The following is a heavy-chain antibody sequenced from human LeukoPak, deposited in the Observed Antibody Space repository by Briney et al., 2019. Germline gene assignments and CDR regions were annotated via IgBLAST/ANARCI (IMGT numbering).Heavy chain of an antibody. J-gene: IGHJ4*02. V-gene: IGHV1-18*01. CDR1: GYTFTSSG. CDR3: AKNSSGAYSDY. D-gene: IGHD6-19*01. Sequence: ASVKVSCSTSGYTFTSSGITWVRQAPGQGLEWMGWISTYNGYSNYAQNLQGRVTMTAGTSTSTAYMELSSLRSDDTAVYYCAKNSSGAYSDYWGQGTLVTVSS. CDR2: ISTYNGYS.